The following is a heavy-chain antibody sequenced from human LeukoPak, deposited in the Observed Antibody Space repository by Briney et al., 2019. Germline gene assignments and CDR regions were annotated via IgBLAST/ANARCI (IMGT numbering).Heavy chain of an antibody. CDR2: IYYSGST. J-gene: IGHJ5*02. Sequence: SETLSLTCTVSGGSISSSSYYWGWIRQPPGKGLEWIGSIYYSGSTYYNPSLKSRVTISVDTFKNQFSLKLSSVTAADTAVYYCASLSSSWFSSVWFDPWGQGTLVTVSS. CDR1: GGSISSSSYY. V-gene: IGHV4-39*07. D-gene: IGHD6-13*01. CDR3: ASLSSSWFSSVWFDP.